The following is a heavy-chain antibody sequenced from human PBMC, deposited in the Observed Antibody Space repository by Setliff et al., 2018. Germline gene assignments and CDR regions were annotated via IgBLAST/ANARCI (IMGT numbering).Heavy chain of an antibody. CDR2: IYNSGSP. Sequence: PSETLSLTCTVSGGSISSYYWSWIRQPPGKGLEWIGYIYNSGSPNYNPSLKSRVTMSVDTSKNQFSLKLTSVTAADTAVYYCRVWVTMIEVDSWAQGTLVTVSS. V-gene: IGHV4-59*03. D-gene: IGHD3-22*01. CDR3: RVWVTMIEVDS. CDR1: GGSISSYY. J-gene: IGHJ4*02.